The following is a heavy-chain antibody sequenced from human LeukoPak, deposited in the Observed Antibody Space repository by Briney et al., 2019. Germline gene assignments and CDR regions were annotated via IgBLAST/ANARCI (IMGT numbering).Heavy chain of an antibody. D-gene: IGHD2-2*01. CDR3: ARDPSRKPDIVVDWFDP. J-gene: IGHJ5*02. V-gene: IGHV4-34*01. Sequence: SETLSLTCAIYGGSFSGYYWSWIRQPPGKGLEWIGSIYYSGSTYYNPSLKSRVTISVDTSKNQFSLKLSSVTAADTAVYYCARDPSRKPDIVVDWFDPWGQGTLVTVSS. CDR2: IYYSGST. CDR1: GGSFSGYY.